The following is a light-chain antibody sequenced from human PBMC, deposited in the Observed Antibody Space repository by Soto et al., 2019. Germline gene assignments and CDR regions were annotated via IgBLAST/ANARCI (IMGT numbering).Light chain of an antibody. CDR1: QSVSSY. V-gene: IGKV3-11*01. Sequence: EIVLTQSPATLSLSPGEGAALSCRASQSVSSYLAWYQQKPGQAPRLLIYDASNRATGIPARFSGSGSGTDFTLAISSLEPEDFAVYYCQQYNNWPPYTFGQGTKVDIK. CDR3: QQYNNWPPYT. J-gene: IGKJ2*01. CDR2: DAS.